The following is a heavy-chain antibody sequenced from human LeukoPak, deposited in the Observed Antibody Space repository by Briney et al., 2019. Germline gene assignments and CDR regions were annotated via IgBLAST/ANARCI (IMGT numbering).Heavy chain of an antibody. D-gene: IGHD3-10*01. CDR3: ARDSNGDYGSGSYPDDY. CDR2: INPNSGGT. CDR1: GYTFTGYY. J-gene: IGHJ4*02. V-gene: IGHV1-2*02. Sequence: ASVKVSCKASGYTFTGYYMHWVRQAPGQGLEWMGWINPNSGGTNYAQKFQGRVTMTRDTSISTAYMELSRLRSDDTAVYYCARDSNGDYGSGSYPDDYWGQGTLATVSS.